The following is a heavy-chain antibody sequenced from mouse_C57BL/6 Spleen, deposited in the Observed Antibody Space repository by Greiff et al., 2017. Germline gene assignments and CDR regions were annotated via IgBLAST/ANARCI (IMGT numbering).Heavy chain of an antibody. CDR2: ISDGGSYT. J-gene: IGHJ2*01. CDR1: GFTFSSYA. CDR3: ARDSSGYGGYFDY. Sequence: EVQLVESGGGLVKPGGSLKLSCAASGFTFSSYAMSWVRQTPEKRLEWVATISDGGSYTYYPDNVKGRFTISRDNAKNNLYLQMSHLKSEDTAMYYCARDSSGYGGYFDYWGQGTTLTVSS. V-gene: IGHV5-4*01. D-gene: IGHD3-2*02.